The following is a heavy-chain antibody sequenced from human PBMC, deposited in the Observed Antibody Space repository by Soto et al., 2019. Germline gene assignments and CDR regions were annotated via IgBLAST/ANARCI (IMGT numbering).Heavy chain of an antibody. V-gene: IGHV1-18*01. Sequence: QGQLVQSGAAVKKPGASVKVSCKASGYTYTSYGISWGRQDPGQGLEWMGWSSAYNGNTNYAQKIQGRVTMSADTSTSTAYMELRSLRSDETVVYYCARESSGSPDIAAAGPFSFDPWGQGTLVTVSS. CDR1: GYTYTSYG. CDR3: ARESSGSPDIAAAGPFSFDP. CDR2: SSAYNGNT. J-gene: IGHJ5*02. D-gene: IGHD6-13*01.